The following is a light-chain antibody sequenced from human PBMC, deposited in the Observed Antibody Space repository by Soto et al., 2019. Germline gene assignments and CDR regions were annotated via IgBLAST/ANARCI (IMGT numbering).Light chain of an antibody. Sequence: QSVLTQPHSASGTPGQRVTISCSGSSSNIGTSSVHWFQQLPGTAPKLLISNTNQRPSGVPERFSGSKSGTSASLAISGLQSEDEADYYCAAWDDSLNGHVFGTGTKVTV. V-gene: IGLV1-44*01. CDR2: NTN. CDR1: SSNIGTSS. CDR3: AAWDDSLNGHV. J-gene: IGLJ1*01.